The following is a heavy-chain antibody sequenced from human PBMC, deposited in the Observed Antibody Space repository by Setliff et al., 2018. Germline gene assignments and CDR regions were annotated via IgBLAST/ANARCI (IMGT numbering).Heavy chain of an antibody. J-gene: IGHJ1*01. CDR1: GYTFTSYG. Sequence: ASVKVSCKASGYTFTSYGVSWVRQAPGQGLEWMGWISTYTANTKYAQRFQGRVTMTTDTSTSTAYMELRSLRSDDSAVYYCVRDAGWQYDDYAGVYFPHWGQGTLVTVSS. V-gene: IGHV1-18*01. CDR3: VRDAGWQYDDYAGVYFPH. CDR2: ISTYTANT. D-gene: IGHD4-17*01.